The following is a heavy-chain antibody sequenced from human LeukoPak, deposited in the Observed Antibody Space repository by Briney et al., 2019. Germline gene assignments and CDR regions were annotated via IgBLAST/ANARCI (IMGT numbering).Heavy chain of an antibody. J-gene: IGHJ5*02. CDR3: AKSSAAAYNWFDP. D-gene: IGHD6-13*01. V-gene: IGHV3-43*02. Sequence: PGGSLRLSCAASGLTFAVYAMHWVRHAPGKGLEWVSLISGDGGTTYYADSVTGRFTISRDNSKNSLYLQMNSLRIEDTALYYCAKSSAAAYNWFDPWGQGTLVTVSS. CDR2: ISGDGGTT. CDR1: GLTFAVYA.